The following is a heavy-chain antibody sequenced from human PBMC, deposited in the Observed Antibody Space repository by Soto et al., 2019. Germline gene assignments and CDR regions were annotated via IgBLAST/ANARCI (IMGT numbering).Heavy chain of an antibody. V-gene: IGHV3-21*01. CDR3: ARDSGQYYYGSGQIDY. J-gene: IGHJ4*02. CDR1: GFTFSSYS. Sequence: EVQLVESGGGLVKPGGSLRLSCAASGFTFSSYSMNWVRQAPGKGLEWVSSISSSSSYIYYADSVKGRFTISRDNAKNSLYLQMNSLRAEDTAVYYCARDSGQYYYGSGQIDYWGQGTLVTVSS. D-gene: IGHD3-10*01. CDR2: ISSSSSYI.